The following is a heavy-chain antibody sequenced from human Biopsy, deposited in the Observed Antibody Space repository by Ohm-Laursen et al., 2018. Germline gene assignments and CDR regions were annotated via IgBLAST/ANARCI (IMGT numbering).Heavy chain of an antibody. Sequence: ASVKVSCKASGYTFTNYNVNWVRQATGQGLEWMGWMNPNSGNTGYAQKFQGRVTMTRNTSISTAYMELSSLTSVDTAVYYCASPNSGTYDVWGQGTTVTVSS. D-gene: IGHD1-26*01. CDR1: GYTFTNYN. CDR2: MNPNSGNT. CDR3: ASPNSGTYDV. J-gene: IGHJ6*02. V-gene: IGHV1-8*01.